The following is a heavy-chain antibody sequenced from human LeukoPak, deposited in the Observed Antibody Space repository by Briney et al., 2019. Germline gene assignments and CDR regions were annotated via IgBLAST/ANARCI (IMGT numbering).Heavy chain of an antibody. J-gene: IGHJ4*02. CDR1: GDSFISSSYY. CDR2: IYYTGNK. Sequence: SETLSLTCTVSGDSFISSSYYWDWIRQPPGKGLEWIGSIYYTGNKYTNPSLEGRVTISIDTSRNHFSLKLRSVTAADTAVYYCARLTLGLYDSSGYFDYWGQGSPVTVSS. D-gene: IGHD3-22*01. CDR3: ARLTLGLYDSSGYFDY. V-gene: IGHV4-39*02.